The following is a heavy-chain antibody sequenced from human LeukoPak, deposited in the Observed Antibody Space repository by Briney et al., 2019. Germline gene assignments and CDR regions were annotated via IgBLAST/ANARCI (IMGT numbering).Heavy chain of an antibody. Sequence: ASVTVSCKVSGYTLTEISMHWVRQVPGKGLEWMGGFDAEDGETIYAQKFQGRVTMTEDTSTDTAYMELSSLRSEDTAVYYCATDPLLGKYDSSGYLDYWGQGTLVTVSS. CDR3: ATDPLLGKYDSSGYLDY. V-gene: IGHV1-24*01. J-gene: IGHJ4*02. CDR1: GYTLTEIS. D-gene: IGHD3-22*01. CDR2: FDAEDGET.